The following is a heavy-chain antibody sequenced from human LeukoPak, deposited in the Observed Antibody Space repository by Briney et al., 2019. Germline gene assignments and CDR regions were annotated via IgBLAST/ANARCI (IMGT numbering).Heavy chain of an antibody. CDR3: AGEDCEYSSSSGIVDY. CDR1: GCTFSSYA. J-gene: IGHJ4*02. D-gene: IGHD6-6*01. CDR2: IISIFGIA. V-gene: IGHV1-69*04. Sequence: SVKVSCKASGCTFSSYAISWVRQAPGQGLEWMGMIISIFGIANYAHKFQGRVTITADKSTSTAYMELSSLRSEDTAVYYCAGEDCEYSSSSGIVDYWGEGTLVTVSS.